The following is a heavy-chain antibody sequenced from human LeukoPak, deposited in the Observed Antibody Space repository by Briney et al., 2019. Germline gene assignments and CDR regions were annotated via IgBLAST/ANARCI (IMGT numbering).Heavy chain of an antibody. V-gene: IGHV4-30-4*01. D-gene: IGHD3-3*01. J-gene: IGHJ4*02. Sequence: SETLSLTCAVSGGSLSSSNWWSWVRQPPGKGLEWIGYIYYSGSTYYNPSLKSRVTISVDTSKNQFSLKLSSVTAAGTAVYYRARVTLDKKPRSSLRFLEWPLYYFDYWGQGTLVTVSS. CDR1: GGSLSSSNW. CDR2: IYYSGST. CDR3: ARVTLDKKPRSSLRFLEWPLYYFDY.